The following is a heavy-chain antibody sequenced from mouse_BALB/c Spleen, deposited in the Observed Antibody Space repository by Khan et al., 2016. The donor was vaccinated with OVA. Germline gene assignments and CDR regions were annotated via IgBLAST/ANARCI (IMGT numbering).Heavy chain of an antibody. CDR3: ARDRIDY. J-gene: IGHJ2*01. Sequence: QVQLKESGAELAKLGASGKMSCKASGYTFTSYWRPWIKKRPGQGLKWIGNINPTSGYPDYNQKFKDKATLTADKASSTAYMQLSSLTSDDSAVYYCARDRIDYWGQGTALTVSS. CDR1: GYTFTSYW. V-gene: IGHV1-7*01. CDR2: INPTSGYP.